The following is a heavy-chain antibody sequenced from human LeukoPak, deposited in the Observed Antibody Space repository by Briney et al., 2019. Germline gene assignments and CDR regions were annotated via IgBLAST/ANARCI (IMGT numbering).Heavy chain of an antibody. Sequence: GGSLRLSCAASGFTFSSYAMSWVRQAPGKGLEWVSAISGSGGSTYYADSVKGRFTISRDNSKNTLYLQMNSLRAEDTAVYYCAKDPGGYGEPGGSFDYWGQGTLVTVSS. D-gene: IGHD3-10*01. CDR3: AKDPGGYGEPGGSFDY. V-gene: IGHV3-23*01. CDR2: ISGSGGST. CDR1: GFTFSSYA. J-gene: IGHJ4*02.